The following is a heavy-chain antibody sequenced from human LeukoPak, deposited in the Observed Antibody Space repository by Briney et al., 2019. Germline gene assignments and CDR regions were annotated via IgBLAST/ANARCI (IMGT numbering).Heavy chain of an antibody. CDR3: ARDRGSYSTSSGDC. V-gene: IGHV3-33*01. D-gene: IGHD2-2*01. Sequence: PGRSLRLSRAASGFTFSNYGFHWVRQAPGKGLEWVAVIWYDGSKKYYADSVKGRFTISKDNSKNTLYLEMNNLTAEDTAVYYCARDRGSYSTSSGDCWGQGTLVTVSS. CDR1: GFTFSNYG. CDR2: IWYDGSKK. J-gene: IGHJ4*02.